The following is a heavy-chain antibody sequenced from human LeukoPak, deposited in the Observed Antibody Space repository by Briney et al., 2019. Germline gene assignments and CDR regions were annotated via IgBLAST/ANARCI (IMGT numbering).Heavy chain of an antibody. CDR3: ARVVGSYRPYYYYGMDV. Sequence: SETLSLTCTVSGGSISSYYWSWIRQPPGKGLEWIGYIYYSGSTNYNPSLKSRVTISVDTSKNQFSLKLSSVTAADTAVYYCARVVGSYRPYYYYGMDVWGQGTTVPVSS. V-gene: IGHV4-59*01. D-gene: IGHD3-16*02. J-gene: IGHJ6*02. CDR2: IYYSGST. CDR1: GGSISSYY.